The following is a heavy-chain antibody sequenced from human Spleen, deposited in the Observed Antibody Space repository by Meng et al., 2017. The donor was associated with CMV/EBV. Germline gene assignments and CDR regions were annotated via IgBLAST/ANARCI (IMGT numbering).Heavy chain of an antibody. Sequence: GWSLRLSCAASGVTYNTYSMNWVRQAPGKGLEWVSSVTSGSSYIFYADSVKGRFTISRDNARNSLFLQMDSLRVEDTAVYYCARDNAAVAGTLFDYWGQGTLVTVSS. D-gene: IGHD6-19*01. J-gene: IGHJ4*02. V-gene: IGHV3-21*01. CDR2: VTSGSSYI. CDR3: ARDNAAVAGTLFDY. CDR1: GVTYNTYS.